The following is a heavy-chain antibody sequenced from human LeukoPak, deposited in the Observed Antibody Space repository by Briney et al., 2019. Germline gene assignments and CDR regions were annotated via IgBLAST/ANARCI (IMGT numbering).Heavy chain of an antibody. CDR2: INPRDSDT. CDR1: GYSFTSFW. V-gene: IGHV5-51*01. D-gene: IGHD3-10*01. Sequence: GGSLKISCQASGYSFTSFWIGWARQLPGNGLEWMAIINPRDSDTRYSPSSQAQVTISADKSISTVYLQWGSLKASDTAMYYCARQPGAGWFDPWGQGTLVTVSS. CDR3: ARQPGAGWFDP. J-gene: IGHJ5*02.